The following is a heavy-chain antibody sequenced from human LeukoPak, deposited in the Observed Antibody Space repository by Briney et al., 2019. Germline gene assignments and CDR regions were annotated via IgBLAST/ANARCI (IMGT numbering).Heavy chain of an antibody. V-gene: IGHV4-30-2*01. Sequence: PSETLSLTCAVSGGSISSGGYSWSWIRQPRGKGLEWIGYIYHSGSTYYNPSLKSRVTISVDRSKNQFSLKLSSVTAADTAVYYCARGQSGMIVYFDYWGQGTLVTVSS. CDR1: GGSISSGGYS. CDR2: IYHSGST. D-gene: IGHD3-22*01. CDR3: ARGQSGMIVYFDY. J-gene: IGHJ4*02.